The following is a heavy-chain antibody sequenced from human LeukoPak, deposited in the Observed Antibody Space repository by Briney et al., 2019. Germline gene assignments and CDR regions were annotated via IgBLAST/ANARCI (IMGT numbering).Heavy chain of an antibody. J-gene: IGHJ3*02. CDR1: GGSFSGYY. D-gene: IGHD5-12*01. CDR2: INHSGST. CDR3: ARDPPVSVGYDFLGDAFDI. V-gene: IGHV4-34*01. Sequence: SETLSLTCAVYGGSFSGYYWSWIRQPPGKGLEWIGEINHSGSTNYNPSLKSRVTISVDTSKNQFSLKLSSVTAADTAVYYCARDPPVSVGYDFLGDAFDIWGQGTMVTVSS.